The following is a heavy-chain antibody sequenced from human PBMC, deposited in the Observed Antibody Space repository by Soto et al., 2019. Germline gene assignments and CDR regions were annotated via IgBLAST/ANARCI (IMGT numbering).Heavy chain of an antibody. CDR2: MNSDGSNR. CDR3: ATSKGGVSNGHTNC. J-gene: IGHJ4*02. Sequence: GSLRLSCAASGFTFSNYWMHWVRQAPGKGLGWISRMNSDGSNRVYADAVKGRFTISRDNAKNTLYLQMNSLRVEDTAVYYCATSKGGVSNGHTNCWGQLTLVSVSS. V-gene: IGHV3-74*01. D-gene: IGHD1-26*01. CDR1: GFTFSNYW.